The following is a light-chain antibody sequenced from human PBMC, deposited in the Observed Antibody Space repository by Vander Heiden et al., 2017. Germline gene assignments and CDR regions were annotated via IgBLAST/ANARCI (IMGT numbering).Light chain of an antibody. CDR1: QDISSW. J-gene: IGKJ3*01. V-gene: IGKV1-12*01. Sequence: DIQMTQSPSFVSASVGDRVTITCRASQDISSWLAWYQQTPGKAPKLLIYAASNLQSGVPSRFSGSGSGTDFTLTISSLQPEDFATYYCQQANMVPFNVGPGTIVDVK. CDR3: QQANMVPFN. CDR2: AAS.